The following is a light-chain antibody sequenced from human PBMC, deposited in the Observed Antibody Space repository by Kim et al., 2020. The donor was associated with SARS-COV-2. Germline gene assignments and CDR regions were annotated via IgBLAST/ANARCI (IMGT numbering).Light chain of an antibody. CDR1: QEISSC. J-gene: IGKJ2*01. V-gene: IGKV1-12*01. CDR2: GAS. Sequence: VRDRVTITCRASQEISSCLAWYQQIPGKAPKLLIYGASSLQSGVPSRFSGSGSGTDFTLTISSLQPEDFATYYCQQANSSPRMYTFGQGTKLEIK. CDR3: QQANSSPRMYT.